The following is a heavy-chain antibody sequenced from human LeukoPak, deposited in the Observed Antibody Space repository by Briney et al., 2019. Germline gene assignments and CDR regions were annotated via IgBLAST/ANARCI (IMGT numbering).Heavy chain of an antibody. CDR1: GFTFSTYV. J-gene: IGHJ4*02. D-gene: IGHD6-13*01. Sequence: PGGSLRLSCAASGFTFSTYVTSGVRQAPEKGLEWVSAISGSGDSTYYVDSVKGRFTISRDNSKNTLYLQMNSLRAEDTAVYYCAKGSSSSRPYYFDYWGQGTLVTVSS. V-gene: IGHV3-23*01. CDR2: ISGSGDST. CDR3: AKGSSSSRPYYFDY.